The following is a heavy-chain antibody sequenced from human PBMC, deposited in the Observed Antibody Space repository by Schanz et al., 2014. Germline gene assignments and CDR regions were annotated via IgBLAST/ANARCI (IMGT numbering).Heavy chain of an antibody. Sequence: QVQLVQSGSELKKPGASVKVSCKASGYTFAMYDMNWVRQAPGQGLEWMGWLNPDSGETLYAQRFQGRVTLTRDTSIRTAYMDLRSLLSDDTAVYYCVRELSGGPFDYWGQGTLVTVSS. V-gene: IGHV1-2*02. J-gene: IGHJ4*02. CDR3: VRELSGGPFDY. CDR2: LNPDSGET. CDR1: GYTFAMYD.